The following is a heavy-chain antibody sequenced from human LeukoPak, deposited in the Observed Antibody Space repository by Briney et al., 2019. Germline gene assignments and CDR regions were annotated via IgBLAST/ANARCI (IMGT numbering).Heavy chain of an antibody. V-gene: IGHV3-23*01. D-gene: IGHD2/OR15-2a*01. Sequence: PGGSLRLSCAASGFTFSSHAMSWVRQAPGKGLEWVSVISAGGSSTYYADSVKGRFTISRDNSKKTLYLQMNRLRDEDTAVYYCATEKYPDGFDIWGQGTMVTVSS. CDR3: ATEKYPDGFDI. CDR2: ISAGGSST. CDR1: GFTFSSHA. J-gene: IGHJ3*02.